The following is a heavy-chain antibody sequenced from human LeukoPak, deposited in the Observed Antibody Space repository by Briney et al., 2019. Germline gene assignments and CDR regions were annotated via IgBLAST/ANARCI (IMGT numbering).Heavy chain of an antibody. CDR3: ATYNLPPDGMGV. D-gene: IGHD5-24*01. CDR2: IKQDGGEK. CDR1: GFTFSSYW. V-gene: IGHV3-7*01. J-gene: IGHJ6*02. Sequence: PGGSLRLSCAASGFTFSSYWMHWVRQAPGKGLEWVANIKQDGGEKYYVDSVKGRFTISRDNAESSLYLQMNSLRAEDTALYYCATYNLPPDGMGVWGHGTSVTVSS.